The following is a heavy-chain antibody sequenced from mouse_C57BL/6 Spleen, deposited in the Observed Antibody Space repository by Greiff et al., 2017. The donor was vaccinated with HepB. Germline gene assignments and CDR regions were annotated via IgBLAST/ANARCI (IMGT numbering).Heavy chain of an antibody. CDR3: ARGDYDYGQGVFAY. V-gene: IGHV1-64*01. CDR1: GYTFTSYW. J-gene: IGHJ3*01. Sequence: QVHVKQPGAELVKPGASVKLSCKASGYTFTSYWMHWVKQRPGQGLEWIGMIHPNSGSTNYNEKFKSKATLTVDKSSSTAYMQISSLTSEDSAVYYCARGDYDYGQGVFAYWGQGTLVTVSA. CDR2: IHPNSGST. D-gene: IGHD2-4*01.